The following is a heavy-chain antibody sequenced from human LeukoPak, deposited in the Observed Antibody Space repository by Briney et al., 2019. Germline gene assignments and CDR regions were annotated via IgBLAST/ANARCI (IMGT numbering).Heavy chain of an antibody. CDR1: GCSFTDYW. CDR3: ARQEGSTSDY. Sequence: GGSLKISCKGSGCSFTDYWIAWVRQLPGKGVEWMGIIYPGDYDTRYSPSFQGQVTISAEKYNTTAYLQWSSLKASDTAMYYCARQEGSTSDYWGQGTLVTVSS. J-gene: IGHJ4*02. CDR2: IYPGDYDT. V-gene: IGHV5-51*01.